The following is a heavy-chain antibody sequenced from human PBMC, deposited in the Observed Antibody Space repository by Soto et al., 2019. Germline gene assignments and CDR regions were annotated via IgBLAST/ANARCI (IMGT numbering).Heavy chain of an antibody. CDR2: ISSSGSTI. D-gene: IGHD3-22*01. Sequence: PGGSLRVSCAASGFTFSDYYMSWSRQAPGKGLEWVSYISSSGSTIYYADSVKGRFTISRDNAKNSLYLQMNSLRAEDTAVYYCARGPMIVVVIPLDYWGQGTLVTVSS. V-gene: IGHV3-11*01. J-gene: IGHJ4*02. CDR3: ARGPMIVVVIPLDY. CDR1: GFTFSDYY.